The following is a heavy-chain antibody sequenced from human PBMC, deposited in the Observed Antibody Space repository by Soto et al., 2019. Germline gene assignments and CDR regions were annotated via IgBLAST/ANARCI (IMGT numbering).Heavy chain of an antibody. V-gene: IGHV2-5*02. CDR3: AHAYGGRSLY. J-gene: IGHJ4*02. CDR2: IYWDDSK. CDR1: GFSLTTDRVG. Sequence: QITLKESGPTLVKPTQTLTLTCTFSGFSLTTDRVGVGWIRQPPGEALEWLAVIYWDDSKTYRPSLESRLTITKDTSNNHVALTMTNMDSLDTATYYCAHAYGGRSLYWGQGTLVTVSS. D-gene: IGHD1-26*01.